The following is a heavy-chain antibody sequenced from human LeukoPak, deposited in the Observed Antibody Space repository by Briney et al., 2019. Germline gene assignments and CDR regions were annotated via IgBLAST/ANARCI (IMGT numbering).Heavy chain of an antibody. J-gene: IGHJ5*02. CDR1: GGTFTSYT. Sequence: SVKVSCKASGGTFTSYTISWVRQAPGQGLGWMGGLIPILGVANYAQKFQGGVTITADKSTSTAYMELSSLRSEDTAVYYCARVGDPYYDFWSGYAGWFDPWGQGTLVTVSS. D-gene: IGHD3-3*01. CDR3: ARVGDPYYDFWSGYAGWFDP. V-gene: IGHV1-69*02. CDR2: LIPILGVA.